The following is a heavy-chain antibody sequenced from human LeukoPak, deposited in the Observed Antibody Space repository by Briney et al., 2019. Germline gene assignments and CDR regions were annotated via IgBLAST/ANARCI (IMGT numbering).Heavy chain of an antibody. CDR3: AGGPTFDY. V-gene: IGHV4-38-2*01. CDR1: GYSISSGYY. CDR2: IYHSGST. Sequence: SETLSLTCAVSGYSISSGYYWGWIRQPPGKGLEWIGNIYHSGSTYYNPSLKTRVTISVDTPKNQFSLKLSSVTAADTAVYYCAGGPTFDYWGQGTLVTVSS. J-gene: IGHJ4*02.